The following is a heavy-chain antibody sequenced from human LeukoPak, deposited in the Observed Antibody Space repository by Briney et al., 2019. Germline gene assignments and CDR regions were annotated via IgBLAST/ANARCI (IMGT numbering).Heavy chain of an antibody. CDR2: ISSSSSYI. J-gene: IGHJ4*02. CDR1: GFTFSSYN. CDR3: ARDTITMARGIDDY. Sequence: PGGSLRLSCAASGFTFSSYNMTWVRQAPGKGLEWVSSISSSSSYIYYADSVKGRFTISRDNAKNSLYLQMNSLRAEDTAVYYCARDTITMARGIDDYWGQGTLVTVSS. D-gene: IGHD3-10*01. V-gene: IGHV3-21*01.